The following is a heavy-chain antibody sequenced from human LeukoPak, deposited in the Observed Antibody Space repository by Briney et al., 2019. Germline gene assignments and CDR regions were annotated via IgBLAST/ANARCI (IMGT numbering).Heavy chain of an antibody. CDR1: GGTFSSYA. V-gene: IGHV1-69*05. CDR2: IIPIFGTA. CDR3: ARDPEVRFPDG. D-gene: IGHD3-3*01. J-gene: IGHJ4*02. Sequence: SVKVSCKASGGTFSSYAISWVRQAPGQGLEWMGRIIPIFGTADYAQKFQGRVTITTDESTSTAYMELSSLRSEDTAVYYCARDPEVRFPDGWGQGTLVTVSS.